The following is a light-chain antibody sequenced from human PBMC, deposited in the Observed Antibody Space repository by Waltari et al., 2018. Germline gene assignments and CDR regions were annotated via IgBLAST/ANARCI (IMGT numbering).Light chain of an antibody. CDR3: CSYAGRYTWV. Sequence: QSALTQPRSVSGSPGQSVTISCTGASSDVGSNNRVSWYQQPPGTAPKLIIHDVDKRPSGVPDRFSGYKSGNTASLTSSGLQGEDEADYYCCSYAGRYTWVFGGGTKLTVL. J-gene: IGLJ3*02. CDR1: SSDVGSNNR. CDR2: DVD. V-gene: IGLV2-11*01.